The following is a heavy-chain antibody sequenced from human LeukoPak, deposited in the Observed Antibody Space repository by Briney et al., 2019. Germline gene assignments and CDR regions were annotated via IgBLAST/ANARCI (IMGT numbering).Heavy chain of an antibody. CDR3: AKSGYSSGWFQRKYYYYYYMDV. CDR2: IIPIFGTA. D-gene: IGHD6-19*01. Sequence: SVKVSCKASGGTFSSYAISWVRQAPGQELEWMGGIIPIFGTANYAQKFQGRVTITADESTSTAYMELSSLRSEDTAVYYCAKSGYSSGWFQRKYYYYYYMDVWGKGTTVTISS. CDR1: GGTFSSYA. V-gene: IGHV1-69*13. J-gene: IGHJ6*03.